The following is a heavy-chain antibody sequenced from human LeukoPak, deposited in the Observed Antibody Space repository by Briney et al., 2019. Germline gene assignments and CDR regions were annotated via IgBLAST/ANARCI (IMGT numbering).Heavy chain of an antibody. CDR2: ISGSGGYT. V-gene: IGHV3-23*01. J-gene: IGHJ4*02. CDR1: GFTFNNYA. CDR3: AGGLHRRCSGGICYQPFDY. Sequence: GGSLRLSCAASGFTFNNYALSWVRQASGKGLEWVSGISGSGGYTYYADSVKGRFTISRDNSKNTLYLQMNSLRAEDTAVYYCAGGLHRRCSGGICYQPFDYWGQGTLVTVSS. D-gene: IGHD2-15*01.